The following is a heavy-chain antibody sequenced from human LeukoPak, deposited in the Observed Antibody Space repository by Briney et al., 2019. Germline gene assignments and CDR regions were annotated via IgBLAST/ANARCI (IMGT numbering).Heavy chain of an antibody. Sequence: SETLSLTCTVSGDSITSNYWTWIRQPPGKGLEWIGYIYYSGNTNYNPSLKSRVTISLDTSKNQFSLRLNSVTAADTAVYYCVRDAAVGAPYYYYMDVWGKGTTVTVSS. CDR3: VRDAAVGAPYYYYMDV. D-gene: IGHD1-26*01. CDR1: GDSITSNY. V-gene: IGHV4-59*01. J-gene: IGHJ6*03. CDR2: IYYSGNT.